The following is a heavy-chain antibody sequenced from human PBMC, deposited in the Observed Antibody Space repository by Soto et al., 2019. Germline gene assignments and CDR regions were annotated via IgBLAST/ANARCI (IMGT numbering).Heavy chain of an antibody. V-gene: IGHV3-33*06. CDR1: GFTFSTYG. CDR2: IWYDGSNK. Sequence: PGGSLRLSCAASGFTFSTYGMHWVRQAPGKGLEWVAVIWYDGSNKDYADSVKGRFTISRDNSKNTLYLQMNSLRAEDTAVYYCAKEALVDTAMDTTGVDAFDIWGQGTMVTVSS. J-gene: IGHJ3*02. CDR3: AKEALVDTAMDTTGVDAFDI. D-gene: IGHD5-18*01.